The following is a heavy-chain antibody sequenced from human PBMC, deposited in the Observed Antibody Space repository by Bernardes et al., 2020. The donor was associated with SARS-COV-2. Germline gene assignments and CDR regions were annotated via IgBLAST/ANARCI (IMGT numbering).Heavy chain of an antibody. Sequence: GGSLRLSCAASGFTFSRYTMNWVRQAPGKGLEWVSSITGSGGRTYHADSVKGRFTISRDNSKDTLYLQMSSLRADDTAVYYCAKGTVGWFGVGHYLNYWGQGALVTVS. V-gene: IGHV3-23*01. CDR1: GFTFSRYT. CDR2: ITGSGGRT. J-gene: IGHJ4*02. D-gene: IGHD3-10*01. CDR3: AKGTVGWFGVGHYLNY.